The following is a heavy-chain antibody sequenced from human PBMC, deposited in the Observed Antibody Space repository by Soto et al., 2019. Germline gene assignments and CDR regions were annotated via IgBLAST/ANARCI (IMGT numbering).Heavy chain of an antibody. D-gene: IGHD3-9*01. Sequence: PGGSLRLSCVASGFAFRSYGMNWVRQAPGKGLEWVSSISTSSSAIYHTDSVKGRFTISRDNARNSLYLQMKSLRAEDTAVYFCARDGADYDILTGYYDYYYHGMDVWGQGTTVTVSS. J-gene: IGHJ6*02. CDR1: GFAFRSYG. CDR2: ISTSSSAI. V-gene: IGHV3-21*06. CDR3: ARDGADYDILTGYYDYYYHGMDV.